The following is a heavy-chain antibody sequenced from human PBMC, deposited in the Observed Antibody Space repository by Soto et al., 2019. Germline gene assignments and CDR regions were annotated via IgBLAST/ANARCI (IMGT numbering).Heavy chain of an antibody. Sequence: PSETLSLTCAVYGGSFSGYDWSWIRQPPGKGLEWIGDINHSGSTNYNPSLKSRVTISVDTSKNQFSLKLSSVTAADTAVYYCARDKVRRGMDVWGQGTTVTVSS. J-gene: IGHJ6*02. CDR3: ARDKVRRGMDV. V-gene: IGHV4-34*01. CDR1: GGSFSGYD. CDR2: INHSGST.